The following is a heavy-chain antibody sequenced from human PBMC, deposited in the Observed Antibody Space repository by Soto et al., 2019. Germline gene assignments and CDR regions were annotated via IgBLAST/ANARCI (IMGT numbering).Heavy chain of an antibody. D-gene: IGHD3-10*01. V-gene: IGHV5-51*01. Sequence: GESLKISCKGSGYSFTSYWIGWVRQMPGKGLEWMGIIYPGDSDTRYSPSFQGQVPISADKSISTAYLQWSSLKASDTAMYYCARSRYYYGSGSYFDFDYWGQGTLVIVSS. CDR1: GYSFTSYW. CDR3: ARSRYYYGSGSYFDFDY. CDR2: IYPGDSDT. J-gene: IGHJ4*02.